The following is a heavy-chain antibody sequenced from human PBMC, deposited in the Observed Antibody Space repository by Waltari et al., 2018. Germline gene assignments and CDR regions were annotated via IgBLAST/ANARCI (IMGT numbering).Heavy chain of an antibody. V-gene: IGHV4-31*03. D-gene: IGHD1-26*01. Sequence: QVQLQESGPGLGKPSQTLSLTCTVSGGSISSGGYYSIWIRPHPRKSLDWIGYLYYSGITYYNPSLKSRVTISVDTSKNQFSLKLSSVTAADTAVYYCARALVSLWDGGAFDIWGQGTMVTVSS. J-gene: IGHJ3*02. CDR3: ARALVSLWDGGAFDI. CDR2: LYYSGIT. CDR1: GGSISSGGYY.